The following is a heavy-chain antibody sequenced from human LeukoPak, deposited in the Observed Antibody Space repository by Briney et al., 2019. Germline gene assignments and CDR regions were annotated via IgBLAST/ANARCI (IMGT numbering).Heavy chain of an antibody. CDR1: GFTFSSYG. J-gene: IGHJ6*03. CDR3: AKTTADSGSYYVDYYYYMDV. Sequence: GGSLRLSCAASGFTFSSYGMHWVRQAPGKGLEWVAFIRYDGSNKYYADSVKGRFTISRDNSKNTLYLQMNSLRAEDTAVYYCAKTTADSGSYYVDYYYYMDVWGKGTTVTVSS. D-gene: IGHD1-26*01. V-gene: IGHV3-30*02. CDR2: IRYDGSNK.